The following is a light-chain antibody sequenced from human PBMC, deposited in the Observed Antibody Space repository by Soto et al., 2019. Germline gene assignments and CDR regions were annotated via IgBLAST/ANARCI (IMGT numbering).Light chain of an antibody. Sequence: ETVMTQSPGTLSVSPGERATLSCRASQSVSSNLAWYQQKPGQAPRLLIYAASTRATGIPVRFSGSGSGTEFTLTISSLQSEDFALYYCQQYNDWPPLTFGGGTRIEIK. CDR2: AAS. J-gene: IGKJ4*01. CDR1: QSVSSN. CDR3: QQYNDWPPLT. V-gene: IGKV3-15*01.